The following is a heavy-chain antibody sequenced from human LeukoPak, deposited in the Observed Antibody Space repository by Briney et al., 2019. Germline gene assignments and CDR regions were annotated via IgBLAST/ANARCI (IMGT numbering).Heavy chain of an antibody. V-gene: IGHV1-8*03. J-gene: IGHJ6*03. CDR1: GGTFTSYD. Sequence: ASVKVSCKASGGTFTSYDINWVRQATGQGLEWMGWMNPNSGNTGYAQKFQGRVTITRNTSISTAYMELSSLRSEDTAVYYCARAGYYDSSAKLAHYYYYMDVWGKGTTVTVSS. CDR2: MNPNSGNT. CDR3: ARAGYYDSSAKLAHYYYYMDV. D-gene: IGHD3-22*01.